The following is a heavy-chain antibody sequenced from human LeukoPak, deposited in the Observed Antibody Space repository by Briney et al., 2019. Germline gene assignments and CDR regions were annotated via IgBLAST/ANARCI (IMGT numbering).Heavy chain of an antibody. CDR3: ARDPRNVLRYFDWLSQGYYYMDV. Sequence: GGSLRLSCAASGFTFSSYWMHWVRQAPGKGLVWVSRINSDGSSTSYADSVKGRFTISRDNAKNTLYLQMNSLRAEDTAVYYCARDPRNVLRYFDWLSQGYYYMDVWGKGTTVTIS. CDR1: GFTFSSYW. J-gene: IGHJ6*03. V-gene: IGHV3-74*01. CDR2: INSDGSST. D-gene: IGHD3-9*01.